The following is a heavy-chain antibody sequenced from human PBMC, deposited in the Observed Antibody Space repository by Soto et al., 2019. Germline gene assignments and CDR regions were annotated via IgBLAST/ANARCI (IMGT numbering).Heavy chain of an antibody. J-gene: IGHJ6*02. Sequence: SETLSLTCTVSGGSISSGGYYWRWIRQHPGKGLEWIGYIYYSGSTYYNPSLKSRVTVSVDTSKNQFSLKLSSVTAADTAVYYCARGKLVVTAIRYYYGMDVWGQGTTVTVSS. V-gene: IGHV4-31*03. CDR2: IYYSGST. CDR1: GGSISSGGYY. CDR3: ARGKLVVTAIRYYYGMDV. D-gene: IGHD2-21*02.